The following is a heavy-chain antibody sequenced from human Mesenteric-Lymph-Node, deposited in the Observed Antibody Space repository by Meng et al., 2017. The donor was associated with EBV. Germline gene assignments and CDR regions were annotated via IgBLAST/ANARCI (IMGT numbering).Heavy chain of an antibody. D-gene: IGHD2-2*01. CDR3: ASHRYCSSTSCSWFDP. CDR2: IYHSGST. J-gene: IGHJ5*02. V-gene: IGHV4-4*02. CDR1: GGSISSSNW. Sequence: VQRQEAAPGLVQPSGTLSLPCAVSGGSISSSNWWSWVRQPPGKGLEWIGEIYHSGSTNYNPSLKSRVTISVDKSKNQFSLKLSSVTAADTAVYYCASHRYCSSTSCSWFDPWGQGTLVTVSS.